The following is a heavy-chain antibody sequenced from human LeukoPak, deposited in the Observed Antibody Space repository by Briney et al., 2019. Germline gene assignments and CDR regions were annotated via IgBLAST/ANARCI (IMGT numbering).Heavy chain of an antibody. V-gene: IGHV4-34*01. CDR3: ARGRANDFWSGYWFDP. CDR2: INHSGST. CDR1: GGSFSGYY. D-gene: IGHD3-3*01. Sequence: SETLSLTXAVYGGSFSGYYWSWIRQPQGKGLEWIGEINHSGSTNYNPSLKSRVTISVDTSKNQFSLKLSSVTAGDTAVYYCARGRANDFWSGYWFDPWGQGTLVTVSS. J-gene: IGHJ5*02.